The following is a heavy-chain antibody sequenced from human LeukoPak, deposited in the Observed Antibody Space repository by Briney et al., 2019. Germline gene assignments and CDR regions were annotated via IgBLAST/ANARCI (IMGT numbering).Heavy chain of an antibody. V-gene: IGHV1-2*02. J-gene: IGHJ4*02. CDR3: ARDPFLFTIFGVDPPFDY. Sequence: ASLKVSSTASGYTSTGYNMHSVRHTPGQRLERMGCITTNSGGTNYAQKFQGRVTMTRDTSISTAYMELSRLRSDDTAVYYCARDPFLFTIFGVDPPFDYWGQGTLVTVSS. CDR1: GYTSTGYN. D-gene: IGHD3-3*01. CDR2: ITTNSGGT.